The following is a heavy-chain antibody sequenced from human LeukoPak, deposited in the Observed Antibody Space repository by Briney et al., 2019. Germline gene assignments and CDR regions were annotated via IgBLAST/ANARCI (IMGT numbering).Heavy chain of an antibody. CDR2: IYYSGGI. Sequence: SETLSLTCAVSGYSISSTNYWAWIRPPPGEGLEWIGHIYYSGGIYYNPSLKSRVTMSVDTSKNQFSLKLSSVTAVHTAVYYCARKATTGPTKAAFDIWGQGTMVTVSS. CDR3: ARKATTGPTKAAFDI. D-gene: IGHD4-17*01. CDR1: GYSISSTNY. V-gene: IGHV4-28*05. J-gene: IGHJ3*02.